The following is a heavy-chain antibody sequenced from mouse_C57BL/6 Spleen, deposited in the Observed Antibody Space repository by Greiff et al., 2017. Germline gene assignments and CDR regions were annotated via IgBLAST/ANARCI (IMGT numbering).Heavy chain of an antibody. Sequence: VQGVESGPELVKPGASVKISCKASGYAFSSSWMNWVKQRPGKGLEWIGRIYPGDGDTNYNGKFKGKATLTADKSSSTAYMQLSSLTSEDSAVYFCARSPDGYYDYWGQGTTLTVSS. CDR3: ARSPDGYYDY. CDR1: GYAFSSSW. V-gene: IGHV1-82*01. J-gene: IGHJ2*01. CDR2: IYPGDGDT. D-gene: IGHD2-3*01.